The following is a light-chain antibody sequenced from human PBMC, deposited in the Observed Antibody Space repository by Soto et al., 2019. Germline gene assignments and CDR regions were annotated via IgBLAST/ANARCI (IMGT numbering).Light chain of an antibody. V-gene: IGLV2-18*02. Sequence: QSVLTQPASVSGSPGQAITISCTGTSSDIGSYNRVSWYQQPPGTAPKLIIYEVNNRPSGVPDRFSGSKSGNTASLTISELQAEDEADYYCNSFKTSSNYVFGTGTKVTVL. J-gene: IGLJ1*01. CDR1: SSDIGSYNR. CDR3: NSFKTSSNYV. CDR2: EVN.